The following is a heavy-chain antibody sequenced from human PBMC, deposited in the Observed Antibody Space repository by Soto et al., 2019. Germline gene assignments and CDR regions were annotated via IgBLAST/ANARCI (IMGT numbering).Heavy chain of an antibody. CDR1: GGSFSCYY. CDR3: ARGRPGIAAAGTYYYYYYYMDV. CDR2: INHSGST. Sequence: SETLSLTCAVYGGSFSCYYWSWIRQPPGKGLEWIGEINHSGSTNYNPSLKSRVTISVDTSKNQFSLKLSSVTAADTAVYYCARGRPGIAAAGTYYYYYYYMDVWGKGTTVTVSS. D-gene: IGHD6-13*01. J-gene: IGHJ6*03. V-gene: IGHV4-34*01.